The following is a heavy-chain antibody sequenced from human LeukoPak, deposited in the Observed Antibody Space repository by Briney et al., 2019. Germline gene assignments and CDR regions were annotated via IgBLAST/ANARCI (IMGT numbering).Heavy chain of an antibody. CDR2: ISSSGSTI. V-gene: IGHV3-48*03. J-gene: IGHJ4*02. Sequence: GGSLRLSCAASGFTFSSYEMNWVRQAPGKGLEWVSYISSSGSTIYYADSVKGRFTISRDNAKNSLYLQMNSLSAEDTAVYYCARDRYYDSSGYYFLLGYWGQGTLVTVSS. CDR1: GFTFSSYE. D-gene: IGHD3-22*01. CDR3: ARDRYYDSSGYYFLLGY.